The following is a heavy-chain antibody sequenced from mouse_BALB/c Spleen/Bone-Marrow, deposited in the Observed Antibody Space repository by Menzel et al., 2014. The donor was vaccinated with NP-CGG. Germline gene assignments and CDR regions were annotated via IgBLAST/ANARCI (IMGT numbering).Heavy chain of an antibody. CDR2: INPSNGRT. D-gene: IGHD4-1*02. CDR3: TSPQLGRDY. V-gene: IGHV1S81*02. J-gene: IGHJ2*01. Sequence: QVQLQQSGAELVKPGASVKLSCKASGYTFTSYWMYWVKLRPGQGLEWIGEINPSNGRTDYNEKFKTKATLTVDSSSSTAYMQLSSLTSEDSAVYYCTSPQLGRDYWGQGTTLTVSS. CDR1: GYTFTSYW.